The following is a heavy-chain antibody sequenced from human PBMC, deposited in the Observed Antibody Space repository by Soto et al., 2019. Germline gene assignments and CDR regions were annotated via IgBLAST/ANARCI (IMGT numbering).Heavy chain of an antibody. CDR1: GGSISSSSYY. CDR3: ARHRCTISLPDY. CDR2: IYYSGST. Sequence: QLQLQESGPGLVKPSETLSLTCTVSGGSISSSSYYWGWIRQPPGKGLEWIGSIYYSGSTYYNPCLESRVTLSVGTSKNHFSLKLSSVTAADTAVYSCARHRCTISLPDYWGQGTLVTVSS. J-gene: IGHJ4*02. D-gene: IGHD3-9*01. V-gene: IGHV4-39*01.